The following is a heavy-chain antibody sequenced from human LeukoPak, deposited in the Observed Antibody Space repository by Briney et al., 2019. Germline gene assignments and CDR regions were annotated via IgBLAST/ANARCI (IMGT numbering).Heavy chain of an antibody. Sequence: PGGSLRLSCAASGFTFSSYAMSWVRQAPGKGLEWVSAISGSGGSTYYADLVKGRFNISRDNSKNTLYLQMNSLRADEAGVYYCAKPLYYYDSSGYCPFDYWGRGTPVTVFS. D-gene: IGHD3-22*01. J-gene: IGHJ4*02. CDR1: GFTFSSYA. CDR2: ISGSGGST. CDR3: AKPLYYYDSSGYCPFDY. V-gene: IGHV3-23*01.